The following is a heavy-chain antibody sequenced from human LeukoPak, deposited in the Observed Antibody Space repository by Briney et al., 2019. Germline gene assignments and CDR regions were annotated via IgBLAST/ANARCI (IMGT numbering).Heavy chain of an antibody. V-gene: IGHV3-74*01. CDR3: ASGLSSIAARNAFDI. J-gene: IGHJ3*02. CDR2: INSDGSST. D-gene: IGHD6-6*01. CDR1: GFTFSSYW. Sequence: GGSLRLSCAASGFTFSSYWMYWVRQAPGKGLVWVSRINSDGSSTSYADSVKGRFTISRDSAKNTMYLQMNSLRAEDTAVYYCASGLSSIAARNAFDIWGQGTMVTVSS.